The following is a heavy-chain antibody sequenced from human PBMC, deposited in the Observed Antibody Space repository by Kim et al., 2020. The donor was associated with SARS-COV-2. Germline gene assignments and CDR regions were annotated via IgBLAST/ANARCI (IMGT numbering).Heavy chain of an antibody. D-gene: IGHD3-10*01. CDR2: INPSGGRT. CDR3: ARGSGSGSYYSP. J-gene: IGHJ5*02. Sequence: ASVKVSCKASGYTFTSYYIHWVRQAPGQGLEWMGIINPSGGRTTYAQEFQGRVTMTRDTSTSTVYMELSSLRSEDTAVYYCARGSGSGSYYSPWGQGTLVTVSS. V-gene: IGHV1-46*01. CDR1: GYTFTSYY.